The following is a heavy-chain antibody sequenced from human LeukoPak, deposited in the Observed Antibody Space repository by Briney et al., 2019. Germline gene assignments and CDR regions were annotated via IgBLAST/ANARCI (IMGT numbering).Heavy chain of an antibody. CDR2: ISYDGNAK. CDR1: GFTFSAHY. J-gene: IGHJ4*02. V-gene: IGHV3-30*18. D-gene: IGHD6-13*01. CDR3: AKEKVFTSTSWTTIEY. Sequence: GGSLRLSCAASGFTFSAHYMDWVRQAPGKGLEWVAVISYDGNAKHYADSVKGRFTISRDNSKNTLYLQMDSLRSEDTAVYYCAKEKVFTSTSWTTIEYWGQGTLVTVSS.